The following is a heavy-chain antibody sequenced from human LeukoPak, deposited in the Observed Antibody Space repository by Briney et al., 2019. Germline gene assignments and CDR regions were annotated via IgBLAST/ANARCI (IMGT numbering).Heavy chain of an antibody. J-gene: IGHJ4*02. CDR2: IKQDGSEK. CDR3: ARDGELRPPAFWNLEVKAAAGTKFDY. CDR1: GFTFSSYW. Sequence: GGSLRLSCAASGFTFSSYWMSWVRQAPGKGLEWVANIKQDGSEKYYVDSVKGRFTISRDNAKNSLYLQMNSLRAEDTAVYYCARDGELRPPAFWNLEVKAAAGTKFDYWGQGTLVTVSS. D-gene: IGHD6-13*01. V-gene: IGHV3-7*01.